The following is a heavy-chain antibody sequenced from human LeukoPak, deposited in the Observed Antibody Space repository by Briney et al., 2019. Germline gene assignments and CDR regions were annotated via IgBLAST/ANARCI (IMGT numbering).Heavy chain of an antibody. V-gene: IGHV4-59*01. Sequence: SETLSLTCTVSGGSISSYYWSWIRQPPGKGLEWIGYIYYGGSTHYNPSLKSRVTISVDTSKNQFSLKLSSVTAADTAVYYCARTEESGYSYRYFGYYYYMDVWGKGTTVTVSS. D-gene: IGHD5-18*01. J-gene: IGHJ6*03. CDR1: GGSISSYY. CDR3: ARTEESGYSYRYFGYYYYMDV. CDR2: IYYGGST.